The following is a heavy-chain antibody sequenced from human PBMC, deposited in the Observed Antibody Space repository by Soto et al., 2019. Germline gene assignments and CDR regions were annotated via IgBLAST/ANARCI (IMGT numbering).Heavy chain of an antibody. CDR1: GFTFSAFA. D-gene: IGHD3-10*01. CDR2: ISYDGRNE. CDR3: AKGVVREPAYFDD. J-gene: IGHJ4*02. V-gene: IGHV3-30*18. Sequence: QVQMVESGGGVAQPGGSLRLSCAVSGFTFSAFAMYWVRQDPGKGLEWVALISYDGRNEDYAESVRGRFTISRDNSKNTLYLDMNSLSAEDSAVYFCAKGVVREPAYFDDWGQGTLVTVSS.